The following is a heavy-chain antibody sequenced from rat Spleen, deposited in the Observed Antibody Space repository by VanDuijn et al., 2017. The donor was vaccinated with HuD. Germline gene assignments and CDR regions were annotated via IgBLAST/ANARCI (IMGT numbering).Heavy chain of an antibody. V-gene: IGHV5-25*01. Sequence: EVQLVESGGGLVQPGRSMKLSCAALGFTFSNYYMAWVRQAPTKGLEWVASISTGGGNTYYRDSVKGRFTISRDNAKSTLYLQMDSLRSEDTATYYCARRPIAAIIAPFDYWGQGVMVTVSS. D-gene: IGHD1-2*01. J-gene: IGHJ2*01. CDR1: GFTFSNYY. CDR2: ISTGGGNT. CDR3: ARRPIAAIIAPFDY.